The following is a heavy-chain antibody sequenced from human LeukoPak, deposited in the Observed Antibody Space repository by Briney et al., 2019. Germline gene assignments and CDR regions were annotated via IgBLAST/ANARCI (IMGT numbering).Heavy chain of an antibody. CDR2: IYYSGST. D-gene: IGHD6-19*01. CDR3: ARLVAVAGFDY. Sequence: SETLSLTCTVSGDSIRAYYWSWIRQPPGKGLEWIGYIYYSGSTNYNPSLKSRVTISVDTSKNQFSQKLSSVTAADTAVYYCARLVAVAGFDYWGQGTLVTVSS. J-gene: IGHJ4*02. CDR1: GDSIRAYY. V-gene: IGHV4-59*01.